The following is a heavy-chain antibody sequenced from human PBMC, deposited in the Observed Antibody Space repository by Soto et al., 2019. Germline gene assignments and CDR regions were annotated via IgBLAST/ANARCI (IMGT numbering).Heavy chain of an antibody. CDR1: GGSFSGYQ. CDR3: ARGLILWFGELSRRGGYDSGVDV. J-gene: IGHJ6*04. D-gene: IGHD3-10*01. V-gene: IGHV4-34*01. CDR2: INDSGNI. Sequence: QVQLQQSGAGLLKPSETLSLTCTVYGGSFSGYQWTWIRQPPRKGLEWIGEINDSGNINYNPSLKSLVIMFLDPPKKHISLKVSSVTGADPAVSFCARGLILWFGELSRRGGYDSGVDVWGKGTTVTVSS.